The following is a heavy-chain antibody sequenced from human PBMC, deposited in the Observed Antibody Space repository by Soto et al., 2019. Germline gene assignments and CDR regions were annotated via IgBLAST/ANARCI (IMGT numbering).Heavy chain of an antibody. J-gene: IGHJ6*02. CDR3: ESDCSSHSCYRQGGMDV. CDR1: GFSLNSYA. V-gene: IGHV3-30-3*01. D-gene: IGHD2-2*02. CDR2: ISYDGSSK. Sequence: QVQLVESGGGVVQPGRSLTLSCAASGFSLNSYAMHWVRQAPGKGLEWVAVISYDGSSKFNGDSVKGRFTISRDNSKNTVDLQMDRLRTGDTAVYYGESDCSSHSCYRQGGMDVWGQGTTVTVS.